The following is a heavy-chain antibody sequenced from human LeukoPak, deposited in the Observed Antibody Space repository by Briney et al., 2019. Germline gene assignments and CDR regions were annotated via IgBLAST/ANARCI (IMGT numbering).Heavy chain of an antibody. CDR3: ARELSSSGPI. D-gene: IGHD6-19*01. J-gene: IGHJ4*02. CDR1: GFTFSSYW. Sequence: GGSLRLSCAASGFTFSSYWMSWVRQAPGKGLEWVSCISSSGSIIYYADSVKGRFTISRDNAKNSLFLQMNSLRAEDTAVYYCARELSSSGPIWGQGTLVTVSS. CDR2: ISSSGSII. V-gene: IGHV3-48*01.